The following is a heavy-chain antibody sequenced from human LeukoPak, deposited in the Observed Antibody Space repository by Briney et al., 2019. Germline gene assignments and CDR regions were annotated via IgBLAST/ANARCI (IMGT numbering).Heavy chain of an antibody. J-gene: IGHJ4*02. CDR2: ISAYNGNT. Sequence: ASVKVSCKASGYTFTSYGISWVRQAPGQGLEWMGWISAYNGNTNYAQKLQGRVTMTTDTSTSTAYMELRSLRSDDTAVYYCARERGAGYGSGNYPSDYWGQGTLVTVSS. CDR1: GYTFTSYG. D-gene: IGHD3-10*01. CDR3: ARERGAGYGSGNYPSDY. V-gene: IGHV1-18*01.